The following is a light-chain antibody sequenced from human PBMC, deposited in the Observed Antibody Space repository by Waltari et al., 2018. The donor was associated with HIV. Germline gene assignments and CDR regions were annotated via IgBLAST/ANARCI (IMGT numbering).Light chain of an antibody. Sequence: QAVLTQPPSVSAAPGQKVTMSCSGCTSNIPINYVTWSQQPPGTAPKVLIYENNKRPSGIPDRFSDSKSGTSATLGITGLQTGDEADYYCGTWDNSLSGVVFGGGTKLTV. CDR2: ENN. CDR3: GTWDNSLSGVV. V-gene: IGLV1-51*02. J-gene: IGLJ2*01. CDR1: TSNIPINY.